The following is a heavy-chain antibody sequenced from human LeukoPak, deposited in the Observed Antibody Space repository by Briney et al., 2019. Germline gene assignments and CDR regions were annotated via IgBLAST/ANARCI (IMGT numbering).Heavy chain of an antibody. CDR3: AGALAQGGSFDLYYFDS. J-gene: IGHJ4*02. D-gene: IGHD3-9*01. CDR1: GYTFTNYY. V-gene: IGHV1-46*01. Sequence: ASVKVSCKASGYTFTNYYMHWVRQAPGQGLEWMGIINPSGGGTSYAQKFQGRLTMTTDTSTSTSYMELRSLRSDDTAVYYCAGALAQGGSFDLYYFDSWGQGSLVTVSS. CDR2: INPSGGGT.